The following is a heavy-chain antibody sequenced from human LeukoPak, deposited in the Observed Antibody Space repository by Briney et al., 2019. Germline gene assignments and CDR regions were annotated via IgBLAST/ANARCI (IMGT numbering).Heavy chain of an antibody. CDR3: ARGLRGCGMDV. CDR2: IYYSGST. Sequence: SETLSLTCTVSGGSVSSGIYYWSWIRQPPGEGLEWIGYIYYSGSTNYNPSLKSRVTVSVDTSKNQFSLKLNSVTAADAAVYYCARGLRGCGMDVWGQGTTVTVSS. CDR1: GGSVSSGIYY. D-gene: IGHD4-23*01. J-gene: IGHJ6*02. V-gene: IGHV4-61*01.